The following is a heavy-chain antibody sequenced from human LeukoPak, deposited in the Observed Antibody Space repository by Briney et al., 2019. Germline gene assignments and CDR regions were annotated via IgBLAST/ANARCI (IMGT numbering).Heavy chain of an antibody. J-gene: IGHJ4*02. V-gene: IGHV3-66*01. CDR2: IYGGGST. D-gene: IGHD6-13*01. Sequence: SGGSLRLSCAASGFTVSSNYMSWVRQAPGKGLEWVSVIYGGGSTYYADSVKGRFTISRDNAENSLFLQMNSLGAEDTAVYYCAPFSAVTHYYFDYWGQGTLVTVSS. CDR3: APFSAVTHYYFDY. CDR1: GFTVSSNY.